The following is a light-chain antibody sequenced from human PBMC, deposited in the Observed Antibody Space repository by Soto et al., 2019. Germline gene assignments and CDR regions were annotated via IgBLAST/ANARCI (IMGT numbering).Light chain of an antibody. J-gene: IGLJ2*01. CDR1: SGHSSYP. CDR2: LNSDGRH. V-gene: IGLV4-69*01. CDR3: QTWGTGIHVV. Sequence: QLVLTQSPSVSASLGASVKLTCTLSSGHSSYPIAWHQQQPEKGPRYLMKLNSDGRHSKGDGVPDRFSGSTSGAERYLTISSLQSDDEAAYYCQTWGTGIHVVFGGGTKVTVL.